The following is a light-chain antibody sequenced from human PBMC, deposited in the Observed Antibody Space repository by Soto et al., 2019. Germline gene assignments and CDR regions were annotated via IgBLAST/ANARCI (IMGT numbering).Light chain of an antibody. J-gene: IGKJ5*01. Sequence: DNVLTQSPATLSLSPGEGAPLSCRASQSINTYLAWYQQKPGQAPRLLIYDASKRATGIPARFSGSGSGTNFTLTISSLEPEDFAVYYCQQRRSWQVTFGQGTRLEI. V-gene: IGKV3D-11*02. CDR3: QQRRSWQVT. CDR2: DAS. CDR1: QSINTY.